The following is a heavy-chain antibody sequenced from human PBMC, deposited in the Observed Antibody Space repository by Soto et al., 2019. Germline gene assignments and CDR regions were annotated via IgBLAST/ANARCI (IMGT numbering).Heavy chain of an antibody. V-gene: IGHV3-30*03. D-gene: IGHD4-17*01. CDR1: GFTFSSYG. CDR2: ISYDGSNK. Sequence: QVQLVESGGGVVQPGRSLRLSCAASGFTFSSYGMHWVRQAPGKGLEWVAVISYDGSNKYYADSVNGRFTISRNNSKNTLYLQVNSLGAEDTAVYYCASPIFCGDYSNAHWGQGALVTVSS. CDR3: ASPIFCGDYSNAH. J-gene: IGHJ4*02.